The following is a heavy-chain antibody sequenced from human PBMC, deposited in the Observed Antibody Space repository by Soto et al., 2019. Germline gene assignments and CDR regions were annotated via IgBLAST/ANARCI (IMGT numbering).Heavy chain of an antibody. CDR3: VRDREKIGRYPNYSCVA. CDR1: GFTFSYYS. V-gene: IGHV3-30*04. Sequence: QVQLTESGGGVGRPGGSLRLSCVSSGFTFSYYSFHWDRQSPGKGLEWLAFNPFAGNSQYYTTSVKGRFTISRDNSKNIVYVQMTSLRSEDSGLYCCVRDREKIGRYPNYSCVAWGQGNLVTVSS. CDR2: NPFAGNSQ. J-gene: IGHJ5*02. D-gene: IGHD1-26*01.